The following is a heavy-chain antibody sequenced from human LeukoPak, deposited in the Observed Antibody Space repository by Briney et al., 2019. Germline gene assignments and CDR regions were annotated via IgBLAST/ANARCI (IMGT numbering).Heavy chain of an antibody. D-gene: IGHD6-6*01. V-gene: IGHV3-30*18. CDR2: ISYDGSNK. CDR3: AKVRSSRLPDY. Sequence: GGSLRLSCVASGFTFSSYGMHWVRQAPGKGLEWVAVISYDGSNKYYADSVKGRFTISRDNSKNTLYLQMNSLRAEDTAVYYCAKVRSSRLPDYWGQGTLVTVSS. J-gene: IGHJ4*02. CDR1: GFTFSSYG.